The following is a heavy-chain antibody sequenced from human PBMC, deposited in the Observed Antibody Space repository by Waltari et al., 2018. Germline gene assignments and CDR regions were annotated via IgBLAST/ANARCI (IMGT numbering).Heavy chain of an antibody. CDR2: IWEDGSNK. CDR1: GFTFSSYG. Sequence: QVQLVESGGGVVQPGRSLRLSCAASGFTFSSYGMPWVRQDPGKGLGWVAGIWEDGSNKYYAESVKGRFTISRDNSKNTLYLQMNSLRAEDTAVYYCAREWGGYSSSSGYYYYGMDVWGQGTTVTVSS. J-gene: IGHJ6*02. CDR3: AREWGGYSSSSGYYYYGMDV. D-gene: IGHD6-6*01. V-gene: IGHV3-33*01.